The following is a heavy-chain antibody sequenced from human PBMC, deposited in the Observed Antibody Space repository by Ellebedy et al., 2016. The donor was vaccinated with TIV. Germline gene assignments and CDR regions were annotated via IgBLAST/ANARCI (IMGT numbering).Heavy chain of an antibody. D-gene: IGHD4-11*01. CDR2: INPIGGST. Sequence: ASVKVSCKASGYTFTSYFIYWVRQAPGQGLEWMGVINPIGGSTTYAQKFQGRVAMTRDTSTSTVYMELSSLRSEDTAGYYCVRDLSTADYRDYWGQGTLVTVSS. CDR1: GYTFTSYF. V-gene: IGHV1-46*01. CDR3: VRDLSTADYRDY. J-gene: IGHJ4*02.